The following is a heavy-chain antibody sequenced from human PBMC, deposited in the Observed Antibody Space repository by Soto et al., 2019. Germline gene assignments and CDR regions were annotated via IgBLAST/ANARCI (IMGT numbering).Heavy chain of an antibody. CDR3: ARNAHPNYYYGMDV. V-gene: IGHV1-69*12. CDR2: IIPIFGTA. Sequence: QVQLVQSGAEVKKPGSSVKVSCKASGGTFSSYAISWVRQAPGQGLEWMGGIIPIFGTANYAQKFQGRVTITADEATSTAYMELSSRSSEHTAVYYCARNAHPNYYYGMDVWGQATTVTVSS. CDR1: GGTFSSYA. J-gene: IGHJ6*02.